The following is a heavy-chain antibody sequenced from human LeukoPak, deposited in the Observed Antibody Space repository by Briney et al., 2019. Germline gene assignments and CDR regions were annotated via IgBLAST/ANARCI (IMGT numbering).Heavy chain of an antibody. V-gene: IGHV4-59*08. J-gene: IGHJ1*01. Sequence: SETLSLTCTVSGGSINSYYWSWIRQPPGKGLEWSGYISYSGSTNFNPSLRSRVTISVDTSKNYFSLKLSSVTAADTAVYYCARHGGRGYSGYDMEYFQHWGQGTLVTVSS. CDR2: ISYSGST. CDR1: GGSINSYY. D-gene: IGHD5-12*01. CDR3: ARHGGRGYSGYDMEYFQH.